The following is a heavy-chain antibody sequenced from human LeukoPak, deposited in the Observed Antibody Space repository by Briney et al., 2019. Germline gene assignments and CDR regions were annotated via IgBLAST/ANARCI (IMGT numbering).Heavy chain of an antibody. CDR1: GYTLTELS. CDR2: FDPEDGET. Sequence: ASVKVSCKVSGYTLTELSMHWVRQAPGKGLEWMGGFDPEDGETIYAQKFQGRVTMTEDTSTDTAYMELSSLRSEDTAVYYCATGPVGAAGVNYFDYWAREPWSPSPQ. CDR3: ATGPVGAAGVNYFDY. D-gene: IGHD6-13*01. V-gene: IGHV1-24*01. J-gene: IGHJ4*02.